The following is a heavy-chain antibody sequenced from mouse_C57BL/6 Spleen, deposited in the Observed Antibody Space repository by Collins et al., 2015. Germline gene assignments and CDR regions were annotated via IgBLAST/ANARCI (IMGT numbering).Heavy chain of an antibody. D-gene: IGHD1-2*01. CDR2: ISYSGST. J-gene: IGHJ4*01. Sequence: DVQLQESGPGLVKPSQSLSLTCTVTGYSITSDYAWNWVRQFPGNKLEWMGYISYSGSTSYNPSLKSRISITRDTSKNQFFLQLNSVTTEDTATYYCARKGITTARAMDYWGQGTSVTVSS. V-gene: IGHV3-2*02. CDR1: GYSITSDYA. CDR3: ARKGITTARAMDY.